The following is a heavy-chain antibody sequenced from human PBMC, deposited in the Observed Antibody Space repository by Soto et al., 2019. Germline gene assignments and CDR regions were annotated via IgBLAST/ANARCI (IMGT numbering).Heavy chain of an antibody. CDR2: IIPVLGTP. CDR3: ASSAGLDHLLNYYGLNV. D-gene: IGHD6-13*01. CDR1: GGTFTSTA. J-gene: IGHJ6*02. V-gene: IGHV1-69*01. Sequence: QVLLVQSSAEVKKPGSSVKVSCKASGGTFTSTAFSWVRQAPGQGLEWMGGIIPVLGTPNAAQKFQARLKVTADASTTTVHMELSSLRSDDTAVYYCASSAGLDHLLNYYGLNVWGQGTTVTVSS.